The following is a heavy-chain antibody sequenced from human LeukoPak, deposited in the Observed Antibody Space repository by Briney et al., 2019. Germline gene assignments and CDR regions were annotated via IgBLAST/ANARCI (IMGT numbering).Heavy chain of an antibody. CDR3: AREDYYGSGSFDY. Sequence: GGSLRLSCAASGFTFSSYGMHWVRQAPGKGLEWVAVIWYDGSNKYYADSVKGRFTISRDNSKNTLYLQMNSLRAGDTAVYYCAREDYYGSGSFDYWGQGTLVTVSS. V-gene: IGHV3-33*01. J-gene: IGHJ4*02. D-gene: IGHD3-10*01. CDR2: IWYDGSNK. CDR1: GFTFSSYG.